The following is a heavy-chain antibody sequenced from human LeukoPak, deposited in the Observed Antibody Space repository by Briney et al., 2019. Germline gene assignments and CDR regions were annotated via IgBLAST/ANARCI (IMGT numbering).Heavy chain of an antibody. J-gene: IGHJ4*02. V-gene: IGHV3-30*04. CDR2: ISYDGSNK. CDR3: AKDLRYYDSSGYLDY. CDR1: GFTFSSYA. Sequence: GGSLRLSCAASGFTFSSYAMHWVRQAPGKGLEWVAVISYDGSNKYYADSVKGRFTISKDNSKNTLYLQMNSLRAEDTAVYYCAKDLRYYDSSGYLDYWGQGTLVTVSS. D-gene: IGHD3-22*01.